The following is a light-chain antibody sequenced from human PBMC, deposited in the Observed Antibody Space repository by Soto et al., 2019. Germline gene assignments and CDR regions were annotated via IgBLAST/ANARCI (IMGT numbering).Light chain of an antibody. V-gene: IGKV3-15*01. CDR3: QQYNNWPLT. CDR1: QSVSNN. J-gene: IGKJ4*01. Sequence: EIVMTQSPATLSVSPGERATLSCRASQSVSNNLAWYQQKPGQAPRLLIYGASTRATAIAARFSGSGPGTEFTLTISSLQSEDFAVYYCQQYNNWPLTFGGGTKVEIK. CDR2: GAS.